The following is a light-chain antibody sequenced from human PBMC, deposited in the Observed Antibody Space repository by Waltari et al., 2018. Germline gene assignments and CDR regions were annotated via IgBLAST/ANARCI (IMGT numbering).Light chain of an antibody. V-gene: IGLV2-23*02. Sequence: QSALTQPASVSGSPGQSITISCTGTSNDVGSYNLVSWYQQYPGIAPTLMIYEVTKRPSGVSARFSGSKSGNTASLTISWLQAEDEADYYCSSYAGSTTLVIFGGGTKLTV. CDR1: SNDVGSYNL. CDR2: EVT. CDR3: SSYAGSTTLVI. J-gene: IGLJ2*01.